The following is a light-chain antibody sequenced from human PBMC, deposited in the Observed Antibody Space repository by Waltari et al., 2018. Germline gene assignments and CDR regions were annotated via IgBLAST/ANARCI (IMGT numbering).Light chain of an antibody. J-gene: IGKJ1*01. CDR3: QQYYNTPWT. V-gene: IGKV4-1*01. Sequence: SVLYTAKINNCGAWYQKKPGHPPKLLIYWASTREAGVPDRVSGSGSGTDFTLTISSLQAEDVALYYGQQYYNTPWTFGQGTKVVIK. CDR2: WAS. CDR1: SVLYTAKINNC.